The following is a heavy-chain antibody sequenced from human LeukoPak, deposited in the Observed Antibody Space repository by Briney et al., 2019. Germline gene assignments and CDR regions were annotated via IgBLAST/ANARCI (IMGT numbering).Heavy chain of an antibody. V-gene: IGHV3-74*01. J-gene: IGHJ4*02. CDR3: AREQRYDDFDY. D-gene: IGHD5-12*01. Sequence: PGGSLRLSCAASGFTFSNYWMHWVRQAPGEGLVWVSRIRPDGSRTSYTDSVKGRFTISRDNAKNTLYLQMNSLRAEDSAVYFCAREQRYDDFDYWGQGILVTVSS. CDR1: GFTFSNYW. CDR2: IRPDGSRT.